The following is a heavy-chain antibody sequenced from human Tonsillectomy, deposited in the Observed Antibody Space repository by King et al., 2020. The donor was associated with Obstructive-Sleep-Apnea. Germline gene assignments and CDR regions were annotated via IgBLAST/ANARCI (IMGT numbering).Heavy chain of an antibody. D-gene: IGHD3-16*01. V-gene: IGHV3-23*04. CDR3: AKVKELWPWTDAFDI. CDR1: GFTFSSYA. J-gene: IGHJ3*02. CDR2: FSGSGGGT. Sequence: VQLVESGGGLVQPGGSLRLSCAASGFTFSSYAMSWVRQAPGKGLEWGSAFSGSGGGTHFADSVKGRFTISRDNSQNTLYLQMNSLRAEDTAVYYCAKVKELWPWTDAFDIWGQGTMVTVSS.